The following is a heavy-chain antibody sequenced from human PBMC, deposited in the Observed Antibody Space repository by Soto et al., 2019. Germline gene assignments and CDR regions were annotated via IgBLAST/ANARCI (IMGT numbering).Heavy chain of an antibody. CDR3: AKFDFSTCSSPSSRNRDY. V-gene: IGHV3-30*18. CDR2: ISYDGSNK. Sequence: QVQLVESGGGVVQPGRSLRLSCAASGFTFSGYGMHWVRQAPGKGLEWVAVISYDGSNKYYADSVKVRFTISRDNSKNTLYLHMNCLRAEDTAVYYCAKFDFSTCSSPSSRNRDYWGQGTLVTVYS. J-gene: IGHJ4*02. D-gene: IGHD2-2*01. CDR1: GFTFSGYG.